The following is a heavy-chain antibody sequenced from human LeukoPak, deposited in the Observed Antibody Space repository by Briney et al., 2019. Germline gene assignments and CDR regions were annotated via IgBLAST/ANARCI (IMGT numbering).Heavy chain of an antibody. V-gene: IGHV1-2*06. Sequence: ASVNVSCKASGYTFTGYYMHWVRQAPGQGLEWMGRINPNSGGTNYAQKFQGRVTMTRDTTTSTAYMELSRPRSDDTAVYYCARPFSGSYDDYWGQGTLVTVSS. J-gene: IGHJ4*02. CDR3: ARPFSGSYDDY. CDR2: INPNSGGT. D-gene: IGHD1-26*01. CDR1: GYTFTGYY.